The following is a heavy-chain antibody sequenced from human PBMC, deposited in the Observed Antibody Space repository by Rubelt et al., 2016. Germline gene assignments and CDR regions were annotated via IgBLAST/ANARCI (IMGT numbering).Heavy chain of an antibody. CDR1: GGTFSSYA. CDR3: ARGVEYYYGSETNWFDP. J-gene: IGHJ5*02. D-gene: IGHD3-10*01. Sequence: QVQLVQSGAEVKKPGSSVKVSCKASGGTFSSYAISWVRQAPGQGLEWMGRIIPILGIANYAQKFQGTVTITADKSTCTAYMGLSSLGAEDTAVYYCARGVEYYYGSETNWFDPWGQGTLVTVSS. V-gene: IGHV1-69*04. CDR2: IIPILGIA.